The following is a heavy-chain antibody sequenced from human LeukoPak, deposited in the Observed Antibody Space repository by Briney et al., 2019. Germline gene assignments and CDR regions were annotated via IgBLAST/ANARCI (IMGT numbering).Heavy chain of an antibody. Sequence: PGGSLRLSCAASGFTFSRYAMSWVRQAPGKGLEWVSAISGSGGSTYYADSVKGRFTISRDNSKNTLYLQMNSLRAEDTAVYYCAKDGSYYDILTGYLDYYFDYWGQGTLVTVFS. CDR3: AKDGSYYDILTGYLDYYFDY. V-gene: IGHV3-23*01. J-gene: IGHJ4*02. D-gene: IGHD3-9*01. CDR2: ISGSGGST. CDR1: GFTFSRYA.